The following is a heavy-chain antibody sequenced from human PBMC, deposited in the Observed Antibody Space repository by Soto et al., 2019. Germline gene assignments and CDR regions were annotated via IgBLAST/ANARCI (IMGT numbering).Heavy chain of an antibody. CDR1: GGSISSSNW. CDR3: ARLGYSYVFGY. Sequence: QVQLQESGPGLVKPSGTLSLTCAVSGGSISSSNWWSWVRQPPGKGLEWIGEIYHSGSTNYNPSLKSRVTISVDKPRTQFSLKLSSVTAGDTAVYYCARLGYSYVFGYWGQGTLVTVSS. D-gene: IGHD5-18*01. CDR2: IYHSGST. J-gene: IGHJ4*02. V-gene: IGHV4-4*02.